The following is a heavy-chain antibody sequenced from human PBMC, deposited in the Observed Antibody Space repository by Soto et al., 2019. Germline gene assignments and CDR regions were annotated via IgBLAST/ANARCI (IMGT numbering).Heavy chain of an antibody. V-gene: IGHV1-69*12. D-gene: IGHD5-18*01. J-gene: IGHJ4*02. CDR1: GGTFSSYA. Sequence: QVQLVQSGAEVKKPGSSVKVSCKASGGTFSSYAISWVRQAPGQGLEWMGGIIPIFGTANYAQKFQGRVTITADESTSTAYMELSSLRSEDTDVYYCARGTWIPLCPTCESFDYRGQGSLVTVSS. CDR2: IIPIFGTA. CDR3: ARGTWIPLCPTCESFDY.